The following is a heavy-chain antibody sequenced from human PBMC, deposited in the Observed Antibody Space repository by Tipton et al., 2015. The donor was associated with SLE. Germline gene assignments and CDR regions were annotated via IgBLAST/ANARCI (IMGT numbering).Heavy chain of an antibody. V-gene: IGHV4-34*01. CDR2: INHSGST. J-gene: IGHJ4*02. D-gene: IGHD1-1*01. CDR1: GGSFSGYY. CDR3: AREEVPRTRGSDY. Sequence: TLSLTCAVYGGSFSGYYWSWIRQPPGKGLEWIGEINHSGSTNYNPSLKSRVTISVDTSKNQFSLKLSSVTAADTAVYYCAREEVPRTRGSDYWGQGTLVTVSS.